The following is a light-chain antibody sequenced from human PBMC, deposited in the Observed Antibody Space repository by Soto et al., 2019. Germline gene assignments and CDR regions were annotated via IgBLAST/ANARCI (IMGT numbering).Light chain of an antibody. J-gene: IGKJ4*01. Sequence: DIVMTQSPDSLAVSLGERATINCKSSQSVLYSSNNKNYLAWYQQKAGQPPKLLIYWASTRESGVPDRFSGSGSGTDFTLTISSLQAEDAAVYYCQHYYSTPPTFGGGTKVEI. CDR1: QSVLYSSNNKNY. CDR2: WAS. CDR3: QHYYSTPPT. V-gene: IGKV4-1*01.